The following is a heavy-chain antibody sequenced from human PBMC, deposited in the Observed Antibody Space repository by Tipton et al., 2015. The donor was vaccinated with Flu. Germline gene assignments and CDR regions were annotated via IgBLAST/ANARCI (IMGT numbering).Heavy chain of an antibody. Sequence: SLRLSCAASGFTFDDYTMHWVRQAPGKGLEWVSFIKSKVSGGTREYGASVKGRFTISRDDSKSIAYLQMNSLKTEDTGVYYCARDTDWSLDVWGQGTTVIVSS. CDR1: GFTFDDYT. CDR2: IKSKVSGGTR. J-gene: IGHJ6*02. V-gene: IGHV3-49*04. D-gene: IGHD3/OR15-3a*01. CDR3: ARDTDWSLDV.